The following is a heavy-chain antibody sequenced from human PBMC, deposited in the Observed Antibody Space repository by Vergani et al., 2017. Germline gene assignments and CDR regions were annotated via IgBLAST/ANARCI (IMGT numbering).Heavy chain of an antibody. CDR2: IQFDGSNQ. CDR3: AKHFRGWGIDY. J-gene: IGHJ4*02. Sequence: QVQLVESGGGVVQRGGSLRLSCATSGFTLSNYYMQWILQGPGKGLEFVAFIQFDGSNQYYADSVKGRFTLSRDFSKNTLYLQMNRLRTDDTATYYCAKHFRGWGIDYWGQGTQVIVSS. CDR1: GFTLSNYY. V-gene: IGHV3-30*02. D-gene: IGHD3-16*01.